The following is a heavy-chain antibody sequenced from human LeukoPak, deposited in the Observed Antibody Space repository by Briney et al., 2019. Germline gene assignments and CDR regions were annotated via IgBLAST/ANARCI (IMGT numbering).Heavy chain of an antibody. CDR1: GFTVSTNY. J-gene: IGHJ2*01. D-gene: IGHD3-3*02. CDR3: ARVADHFHWYLDL. CDR2: LYSGSST. V-gene: IGHV3-53*01. Sequence: GGSLRLSCAASGFTVSTNYMNWVRQAPGKGLEWVSILYSGSSTYYSDYVEGRFIVSRDSSKNTLSLQMNDLRAEDTAVYYCARVADHFHWYLDLWGRGTLVTVSS.